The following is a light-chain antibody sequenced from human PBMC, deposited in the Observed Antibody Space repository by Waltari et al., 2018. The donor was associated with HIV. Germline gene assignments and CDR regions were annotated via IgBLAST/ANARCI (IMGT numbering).Light chain of an antibody. Sequence: DIVMTQSPDSLAVSLGERATINCTSSQSVLYRSHNKNYLAWYQQKPGQPPKLLIYWASTRESGVPDRFTGSGSGTDFTLTISSLQAEDVAVYYCQQFYDPPLAFGGGTKVEIK. CDR2: WAS. J-gene: IGKJ4*01. CDR1: QSVLYRSHNKNY. CDR3: QQFYDPPLA. V-gene: IGKV4-1*01.